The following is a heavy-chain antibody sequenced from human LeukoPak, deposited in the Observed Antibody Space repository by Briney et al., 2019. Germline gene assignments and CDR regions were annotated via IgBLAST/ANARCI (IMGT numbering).Heavy chain of an antibody. CDR2: IYYSGST. CDR1: GGSISSSSYY. CDR3: ASLVGTSTRGYYFDY. J-gene: IGHJ4*02. D-gene: IGHD2-2*01. Sequence: SSETLSLTCTVSGGSISSSSYYWGWIRQPPGKGLEWIGSIYYSGSTYYNPSLKGRVTISVDTSKNQFSLKLSSVTAADTAVYYCASLVGTSTRGYYFDYWGQGTLVTVSS. V-gene: IGHV4-39*01.